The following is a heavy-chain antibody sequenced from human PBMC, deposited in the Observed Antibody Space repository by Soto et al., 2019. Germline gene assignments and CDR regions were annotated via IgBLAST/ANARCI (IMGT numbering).Heavy chain of an antibody. CDR1: GGSISSSSYY. Sequence: PSETLSLTCTVSGGSISSSSYYWGWIRQPPGKGLEWIGSIYYSGSTHYNPSLKSRVTISVDTSKNQFSLKLSSVTAADTAVYYCARTYYYGSGSQDFDYWGQGTLVTVSS. J-gene: IGHJ4*02. D-gene: IGHD3-10*01. CDR2: IYYSGST. CDR3: ARTYYYGSGSQDFDY. V-gene: IGHV4-39*01.